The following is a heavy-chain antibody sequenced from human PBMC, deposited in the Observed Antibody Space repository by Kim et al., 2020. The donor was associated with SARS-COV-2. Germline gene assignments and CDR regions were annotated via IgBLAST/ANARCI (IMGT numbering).Heavy chain of an antibody. D-gene: IGHD6-19*01. CDR3: AKGASSGWSPVDY. V-gene: IGHV3-9*01. J-gene: IGHJ4*02. CDR1: GFTFGDYA. CDR2: ISWNSGSI. Sequence: GGSLRLSCAASGFTFGDYAMHWVRQAPGKGLEWVSGISWNSGSIGYADSVKGRFTISRDNAKNSLYLQMNSLRAEDTALYYCAKGASSGWSPVDYWGQGTRVTVSS.